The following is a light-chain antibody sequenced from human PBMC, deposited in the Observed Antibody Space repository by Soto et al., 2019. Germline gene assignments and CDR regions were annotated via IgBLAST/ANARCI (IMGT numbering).Light chain of an antibody. CDR1: SGDVGFYNY. J-gene: IGLJ2*01. CDR3: SSYTSSNTLV. CDR2: DVS. V-gene: IGLV2-14*03. Sequence: QSALTQPASVSGSPGQSITISCTGTSGDVGFYNYVSWYQHHPGKAPKLIICDVSNRPSGVSNRFSGSKSGNTASLTISGLQAEDEANYYCSSYTSSNTLVFGGGTKLTVL.